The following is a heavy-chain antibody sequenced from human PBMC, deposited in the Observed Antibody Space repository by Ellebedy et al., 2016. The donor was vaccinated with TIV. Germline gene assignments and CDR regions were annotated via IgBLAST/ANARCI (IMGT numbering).Heavy chain of an antibody. J-gene: IGHJ4*02. CDR2: IHYTGST. Sequence: MPSETLSLTCTVSGGSISSGAYYWSWIRPHPGKGLEWLGYIHYTGSTYYNPSLRSRVIISVDKSKNQFSLKLNSLTAADTAVYYCARVGLGYYDTANFDYWGQGTLVTVSS. D-gene: IGHD3-22*01. V-gene: IGHV4-31*03. CDR1: GGSISSGAYY. CDR3: ARVGLGYYDTANFDY.